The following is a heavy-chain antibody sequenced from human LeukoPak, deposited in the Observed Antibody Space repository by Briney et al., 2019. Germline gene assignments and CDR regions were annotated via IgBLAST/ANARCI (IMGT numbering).Heavy chain of an antibody. CDR1: GYTFTSYD. D-gene: IGHD5-24*01. CDR2: MNPNSGNT. J-gene: IGHJ5*02. V-gene: IGHV1-8*03. Sequence: ASVKVSCKASGYTFTSYDINWVRQATGQGLEWMGWMNPNSGNTGYAQKFQGRVTITRNTSISTAYMELSSLRSEDTAVYYCARGYKGSRWFDPWGQGTLVTVSS. CDR3: ARGYKGSRWFDP.